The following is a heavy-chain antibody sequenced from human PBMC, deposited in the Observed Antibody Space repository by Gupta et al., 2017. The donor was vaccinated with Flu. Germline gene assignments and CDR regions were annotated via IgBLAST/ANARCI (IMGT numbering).Heavy chain of an antibody. J-gene: IGHJ4*02. CDR2: IWSDGSEK. Sequence: QVQLAESGGGVVQPGRSLRLSCAASGFYLHNYAMHWVRQDPGKGLEWVAVIWSDGSEKYYADSVKGRFTISKDNSKNTLYLQMNSLRAEDTAVYYCATGYGGTYPEFDYWGQGTLVTVSS. CDR1: GFYLHNYA. D-gene: IGHD1-26*01. CDR3: ATGYGGTYPEFDY. V-gene: IGHV3-33*03.